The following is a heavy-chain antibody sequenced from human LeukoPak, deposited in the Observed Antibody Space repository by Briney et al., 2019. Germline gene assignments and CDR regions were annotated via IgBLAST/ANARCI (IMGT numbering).Heavy chain of an antibody. D-gene: IGHD5-24*01. Sequence: ASVTVSFTASGYTFSGYYMHWVRQAPGQGLEWMGWINPNSGGTRYAQKFQGTVTMTRDTSIGTVYMELSRLRSDDKAVYYCARGGGDGYKADYWGQGTLVTVSS. J-gene: IGHJ4*02. CDR2: INPNSGGT. CDR3: ARGGGDGYKADY. V-gene: IGHV1-2*02. CDR1: GYTFSGYY.